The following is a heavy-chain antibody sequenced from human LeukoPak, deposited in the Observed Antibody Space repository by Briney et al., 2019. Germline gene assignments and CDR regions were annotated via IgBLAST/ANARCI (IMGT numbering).Heavy chain of an antibody. Sequence: PGGSLRLSCAASEFTFSAYWMYWVRQAPGKGLVWVSRIRGDGSMTNYADSVKGRFTISRDNAKNTLYLQMNSLRLEDTAVYYCARENLAAAADYWGQGTVVTVSS. CDR2: IRGDGSMT. CDR1: EFTFSAYW. CDR3: ARENLAAAADY. V-gene: IGHV3-74*01. D-gene: IGHD6-25*01. J-gene: IGHJ4*02.